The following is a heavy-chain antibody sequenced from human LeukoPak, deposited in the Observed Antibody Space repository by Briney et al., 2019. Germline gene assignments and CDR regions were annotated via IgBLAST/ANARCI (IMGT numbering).Heavy chain of an antibody. CDR3: AKVGGSGWYEGNYFDY. CDR1: GFTFSSYA. V-gene: IGHV3-23*01. D-gene: IGHD6-19*01. CDR2: ISGSGGST. J-gene: IGHJ4*02. Sequence: GGSLRLSCAASGFTFSSYAMGWVRQAPGKGLEWVSAISGSGGSTYYADSVKGRFTISKDNSKNTLYLQMNSLRAEDTAVYYCAKVGGSGWYEGNYFDYWGRGTLVTVSS.